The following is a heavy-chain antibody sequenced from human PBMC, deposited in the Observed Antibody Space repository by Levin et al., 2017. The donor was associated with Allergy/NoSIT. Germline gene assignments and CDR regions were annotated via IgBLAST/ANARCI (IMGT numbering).Heavy chain of an antibody. CDR2: ISGSGGST. V-gene: IGHV3-23*01. CDR1: GFTFSSYA. D-gene: IGHD6-19*01. CDR3: AKDRKAVAGTGGAFDS. Sequence: PGGSLRLSCAASGFTFSSYAMSWVRQAPGKGLEWVSAISGSGGSTYYADSVKGRFTISRDNSKNTLYLQMNSLRAEDTAVYYCAKDRKAVAGTGGAFDSWGQGTMVTVSS. J-gene: IGHJ3*02.